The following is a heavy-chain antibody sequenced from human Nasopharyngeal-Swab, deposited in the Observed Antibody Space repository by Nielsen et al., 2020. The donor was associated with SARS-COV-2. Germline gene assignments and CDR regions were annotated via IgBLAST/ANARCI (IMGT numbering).Heavy chain of an antibody. D-gene: IGHD6-19*01. CDR1: GFTFSSYG. Sequence: GGSLRLSCEASGFTFSSYGMHWIRQAPGKGLEWVAVIWYDGSNRYYADSVKGRFTISRDNSKNTLYLQMNSLRAEDTAVYYCAKEQGTGWQHHFDYWGQGTLVTVSS. CDR2: IWYDGSNR. V-gene: IGHV3-33*06. J-gene: IGHJ4*02. CDR3: AKEQGTGWQHHFDY.